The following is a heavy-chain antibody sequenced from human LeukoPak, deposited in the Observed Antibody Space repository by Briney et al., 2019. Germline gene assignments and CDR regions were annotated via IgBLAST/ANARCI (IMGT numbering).Heavy chain of an antibody. V-gene: IGHV3-23*01. CDR1: GFSFRSYA. CDR3: ATAAGADFFDY. CDR2: ISGSGGTT. D-gene: IGHD3-3*01. J-gene: IGHJ4*02. Sequence: GGSLRLSCAASGFSFRSYAMSWIRQAPGMGLEWVSAISGSGGTTDYADSVKGRFTISRDNSKNTLYLQMNSLRAEDTAVYYCATAAGADFFDYWGQGTLVTVSS.